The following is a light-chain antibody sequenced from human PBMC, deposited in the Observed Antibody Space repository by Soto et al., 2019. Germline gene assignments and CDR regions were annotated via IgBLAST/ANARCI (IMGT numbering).Light chain of an antibody. Sequence: DIQMTQSPSSLSASVGDRVTITCRARQSISSYLNWYQQKPGKAPKLLIYAASSLQSGVPSKFSGSGSGADFTLTISSLQPEDFATYSCQQRYSTPLAVGQGTKVELK. V-gene: IGKV1-39*01. J-gene: IGKJ1*01. CDR3: QQRYSTPLA. CDR2: AAS. CDR1: QSISSY.